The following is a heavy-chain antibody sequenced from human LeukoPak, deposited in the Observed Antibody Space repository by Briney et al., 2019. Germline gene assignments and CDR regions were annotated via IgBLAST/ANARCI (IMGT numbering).Heavy chain of an antibody. CDR1: GYTFTSYA. D-gene: IGHD3-10*01. Sequence: ASVKVSCKASGYTFTSYAMNWVRQAPGQGLEWMGIINPSGGSTSYAQKFQGRVTMTRDTSTSTVYMELSSLRSEDTGVYYCARVDYGSGSYPVWGKGTTVTISS. CDR3: ARVDYGSGSYPV. CDR2: INPSGGST. J-gene: IGHJ6*04. V-gene: IGHV1-46*01.